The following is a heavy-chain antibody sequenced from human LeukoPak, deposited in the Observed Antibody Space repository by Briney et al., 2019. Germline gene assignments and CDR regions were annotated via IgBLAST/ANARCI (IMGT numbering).Heavy chain of an antibody. CDR1: GGSISSYY. V-gene: IGHV4-59*01. J-gene: IGHJ6*02. D-gene: IGHD6-13*01. Sequence: SETLSLTCTVPGGSISSYYWSWIRQPPGKGLEWIGYIYYSGSTNYNPSLKSRVTISVDTSKNQFSLKLSSVTAADTAVHYCARDRVAAAGRYGMDVWGQGTTVTVSS. CDR3: ARDRVAAAGRYGMDV. CDR2: IYYSGST.